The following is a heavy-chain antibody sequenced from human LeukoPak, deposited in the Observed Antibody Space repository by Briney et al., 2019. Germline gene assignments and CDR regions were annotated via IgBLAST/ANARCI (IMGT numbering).Heavy chain of an antibody. D-gene: IGHD3-10*01. CDR2: INSDGSST. V-gene: IGHV3-74*01. Sequence: TGGSLRLSCAASGFTFSSYWMHWVRRAPGKGLVWVSRINSDGSSTIYADSVKGRFTISRDNAKNTLYLQMNSLRAEDTAVYYCATVGQSGAFDYWGQGTLVTVSS. CDR1: GFTFSSYW. J-gene: IGHJ4*02. CDR3: ATVGQSGAFDY.